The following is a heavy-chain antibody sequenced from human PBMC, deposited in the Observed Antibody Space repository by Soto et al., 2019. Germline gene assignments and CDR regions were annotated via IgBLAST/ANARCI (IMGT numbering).Heavy chain of an antibody. Sequence: ASVKVSCKASGYTFTGYYMHWVRQAPGQGLEWMGWINPNSGGTNYAQKFQGWVTMTRDTSISTASMELSRLRSDDTAVYYCARETAYSSGWIYYYYGMDVWGQGTTVTAP. J-gene: IGHJ6*02. D-gene: IGHD6-19*01. CDR1: GYTFTGYY. V-gene: IGHV1-2*04. CDR2: INPNSGGT. CDR3: ARETAYSSGWIYYYYGMDV.